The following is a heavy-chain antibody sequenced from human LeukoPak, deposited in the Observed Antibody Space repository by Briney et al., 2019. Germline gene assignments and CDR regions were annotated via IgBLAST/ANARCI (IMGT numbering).Heavy chain of an antibody. CDR3: ARAGGD. V-gene: IGHV3-23*01. D-gene: IGHD3-16*01. Sequence: GGSLRLSCAISGFNFFNTGMGWVRQAPGKGLEWVAAIGGGASDTKYADSVMGRFTISRDIFRNTLYLQMNSLRAEDTAVYYCARAGGDWSQGTLVTVSS. CDR1: GFNFFNTG. J-gene: IGHJ4*02. CDR2: IGGGASDT.